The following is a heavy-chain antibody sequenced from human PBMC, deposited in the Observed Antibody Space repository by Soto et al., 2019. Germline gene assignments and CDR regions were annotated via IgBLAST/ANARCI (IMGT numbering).Heavy chain of an antibody. Sequence: QVQLQQWGAGLVKPSETLSLSCAVYGQSFSGHSWAWIRQPPGKGLEWIGEINESGSTYYNPSLKIRVTISTDTSKNQFSLKLSSVSAADTAAYVCARGSGIVALPGELEDVKYAYWGQGTLVNVSS. J-gene: IGHJ4*02. CDR2: INESGST. V-gene: IGHV4-34*01. CDR1: GQSFSGHS. CDR3: ARGSGIVALPGELEDVKYAY. D-gene: IGHD1-1*01.